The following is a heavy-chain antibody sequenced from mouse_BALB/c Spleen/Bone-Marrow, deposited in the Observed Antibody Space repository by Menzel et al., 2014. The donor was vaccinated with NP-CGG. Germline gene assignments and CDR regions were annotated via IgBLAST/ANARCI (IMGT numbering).Heavy chain of an antibody. J-gene: IGHJ3*01. CDR3: ARRDFRSWFAY. CDR2: INPSNGRA. D-gene: IGHD2-14*01. V-gene: IGHV1S81*02. CDR1: GYTFTSYW. Sequence: QVQLQQSGAELVKPGASVNLSCKASGYTFTSYWVYWVKQRPGQGLVWIGEINPSNGRANYNEKFKNKATLTVDKSTSTAYMQVSSLTSEDSAVYYCARRDFRSWFAYWGQGTLVTVSA.